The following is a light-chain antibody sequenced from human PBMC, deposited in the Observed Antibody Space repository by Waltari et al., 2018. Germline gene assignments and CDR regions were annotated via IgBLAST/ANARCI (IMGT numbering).Light chain of an antibody. CDR2: DAS. CDR1: QSLGNTY. CDR3: QKYGRTPRP. J-gene: IGKJ4*01. Sequence: EIVLTQSPGTLSLSPGASASLSCRASQSLGNTYLAWYQQKPGQAPRLHIFDASRRATGIPDRFSGSGSGTDFTLTISRLEPEDFAVYFCQKYGRTPRPFGGGTKVEI. V-gene: IGKV3-20*01.